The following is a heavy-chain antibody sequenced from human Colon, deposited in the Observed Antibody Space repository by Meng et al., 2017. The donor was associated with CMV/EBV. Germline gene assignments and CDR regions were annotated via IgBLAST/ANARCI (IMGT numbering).Heavy chain of an antibody. CDR2: ISWNSGSI. CDR3: AKSGYSYDYYYGMDV. D-gene: IGHD5-18*01. Sequence: GGSLRLSCAASGFTFDDYAMHWVRQAPGKGLEWVSGISWNSGSIGYADSVKGRFTISRDNAKNSLYLQMNSLRAEDMALYYCAKSGYSYDYYYGMDVWGQGTTVTVSS. V-gene: IGHV3-9*03. J-gene: IGHJ6*02. CDR1: GFTFDDYA.